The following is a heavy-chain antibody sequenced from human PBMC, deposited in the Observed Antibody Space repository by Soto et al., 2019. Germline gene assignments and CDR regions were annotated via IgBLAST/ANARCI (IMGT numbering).Heavy chain of an antibody. Sequence: EVQPVESGGGLVKPGGSLRLSCAASGFTFSSYSMNWVRQAPGKGLEWVSSISSSSSYIYYADSVKGRFTISRDNAKNSLYLQMNSLRAEDTAVYYCAREPARIAAAGTFPTSNWFDPWGQGTLVTVSS. J-gene: IGHJ5*02. CDR1: GFTFSSYS. CDR2: ISSSSSYI. CDR3: AREPARIAAAGTFPTSNWFDP. V-gene: IGHV3-21*01. D-gene: IGHD6-13*01.